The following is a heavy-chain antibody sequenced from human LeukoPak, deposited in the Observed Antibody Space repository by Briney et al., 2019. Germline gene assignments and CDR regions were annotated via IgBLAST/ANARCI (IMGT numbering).Heavy chain of an antibody. CDR1: GFTFSNYA. Sequence: PGGSLRLSCAVSGFTFSNYAMSWVRQAPGKGLEWVTSISSGGTYKYYADSVKGRFTISRDNAQNSLYLQMNSLRAEDSSVYYCARPTTVTTISADAFDIWGQGTMVTVSS. D-gene: IGHD4-17*01. V-gene: IGHV3-21*01. CDR3: ARPTTVTTISADAFDI. CDR2: ISSGGTYK. J-gene: IGHJ3*02.